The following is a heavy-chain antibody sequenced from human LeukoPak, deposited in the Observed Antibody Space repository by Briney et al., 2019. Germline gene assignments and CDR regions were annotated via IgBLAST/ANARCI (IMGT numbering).Heavy chain of an antibody. D-gene: IGHD6-13*01. CDR1: GFVFTSYG. J-gene: IGHJ4*02. CDR3: ARAGSSSWTATFDY. CDR2: TSTFSGLT. Sequence: ASVKVSCKASGFVFTSYGITWVRRAPGQGLEWVGWTSTFSGLTNYAEKVQDRVTMTTDTDTGTAYLEMRSLRFDDTAVYYCARAGSSSWTATFDYWGQGTLLTVAS. V-gene: IGHV1-18*01.